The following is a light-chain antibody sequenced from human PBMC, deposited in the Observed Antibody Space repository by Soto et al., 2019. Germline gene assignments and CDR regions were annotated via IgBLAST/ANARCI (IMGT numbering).Light chain of an antibody. Sequence: EIVLTQSPATLSLSPGESVTLSCRASESVSSYLAWYQQKPGQAPRLLIYDASIRATDIPARFSGSGSGTDFTLTISSLESEDFGVYYCQQRGKWPRTFGQGTKLEIK. CDR1: ESVSSY. CDR2: DAS. CDR3: QQRGKWPRT. V-gene: IGKV3-11*01. J-gene: IGKJ2*01.